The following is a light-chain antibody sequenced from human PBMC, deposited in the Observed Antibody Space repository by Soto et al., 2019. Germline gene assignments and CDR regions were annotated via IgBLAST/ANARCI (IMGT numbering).Light chain of an antibody. V-gene: IGKV1-5*01. CDR1: QSITRW. CDR2: DAS. J-gene: IGKJ5*01. CDR3: QQYNSYCT. Sequence: GARVPITCRASQSITRWLAWYQQKPGKAPNLLIYDASSLKTGVPSRFSGSGSGTEFTLTISSLQSDDFGTYYCQQYNSYCTFGQGTRLEIK.